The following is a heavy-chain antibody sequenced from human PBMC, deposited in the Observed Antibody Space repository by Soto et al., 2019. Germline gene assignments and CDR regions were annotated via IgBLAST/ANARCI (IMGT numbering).Heavy chain of an antibody. J-gene: IGHJ6*02. CDR3: AKDYSSSFYYYGMDV. CDR1: GFTFDDYA. D-gene: IGHD6-6*01. CDR2: ISWNSGSI. Sequence: LRLSCAASGFTFDDYAMHWVRQAPGKGLEWVSGISWNSGSIGYADSVKGRFTISRDNAKNSLYLQMNSLRAEDTALYYCAKDYSSSFYYYGMDVWGQGTTVTVSS. V-gene: IGHV3-9*01.